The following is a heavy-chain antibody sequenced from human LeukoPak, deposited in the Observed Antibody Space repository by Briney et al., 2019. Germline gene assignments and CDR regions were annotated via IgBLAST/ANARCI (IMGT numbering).Heavy chain of an antibody. CDR3: ARVDDRGHYYDSSGPRKLFDY. CDR2: FNPDSGGT. CDR1: GYTFTNYG. V-gene: IGHV1-2*02. J-gene: IGHJ4*02. D-gene: IGHD3-22*01. Sequence: ASVKVSCKASGYTFTNYGINWVRQAPGQGLEWMGWFNPDSGGTNYAQKFQGRVTMTRDTSISTAYMELSRLRSDDTAVYYCARVDDRGHYYDSSGPRKLFDYWGQGTLVTVSS.